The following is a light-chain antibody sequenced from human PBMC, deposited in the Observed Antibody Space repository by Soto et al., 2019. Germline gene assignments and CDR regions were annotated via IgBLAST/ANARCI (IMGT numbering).Light chain of an antibody. V-gene: IGKV3D-20*02. CDR2: GAS. CDR1: QSVRSSY. J-gene: IGKJ1*01. Sequence: EVVLPQSPGTLSLSPGERATLSCRASQSVRSSYLAWYQQKPGQAPRLLIYGASTRATGIPDRFSGSGSGTDFTLTISSLEPEDFAVYYCQQRSNWPWTFGQGTKVDIK. CDR3: QQRSNWPWT.